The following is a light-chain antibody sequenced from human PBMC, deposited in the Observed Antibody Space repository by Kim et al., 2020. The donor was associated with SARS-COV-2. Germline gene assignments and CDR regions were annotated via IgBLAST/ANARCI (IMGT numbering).Light chain of an antibody. V-gene: IGKV3-15*01. J-gene: IGKJ1*01. CDR3: QQYNNWPPWT. CDR1: QSVSSN. CDR2: GAS. Sequence: APGDRAALSCGASQSVSSNLAWYQQKPGQAPRLLIYGASTRATGIPARFSGSGSGTEFTLTISSLQSEDFAVYYCQQYNNWPPWTFGQGTKVDIK.